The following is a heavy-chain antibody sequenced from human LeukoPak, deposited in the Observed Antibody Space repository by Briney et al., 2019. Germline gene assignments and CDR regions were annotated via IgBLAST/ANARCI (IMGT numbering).Heavy chain of an antibody. J-gene: IGHJ4*02. V-gene: IGHV1-18*04. D-gene: IGHD6-19*01. CDR2: ISAYNGNT. CDR1: GYTFTSYG. CDR3: ARDSDKYSSGWLYPDY. Sequence: ASVKVSCKASGYTFTSYGISWVRRAPGQGLEWMGWISAYNGNTNYAQKLQGRVTMTTDTSTSTAYMELRSLRSDDTAVYYCARDSDKYSSGWLYPDYWGQGTLVTVSS.